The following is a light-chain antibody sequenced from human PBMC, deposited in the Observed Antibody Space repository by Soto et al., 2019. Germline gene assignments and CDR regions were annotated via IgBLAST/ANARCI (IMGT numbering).Light chain of an antibody. CDR1: QSVLYSSNSKNY. CDR2: WAS. J-gene: IGKJ3*01. Sequence: DIVMTQSPDSLAVSLGERATINCKSSQSVLYSSNSKNYLTWYQQKPGQPPKLLIYWASTRESGVPDRFSGSGSGTDFTLTISSLQAEDVAVYYCQQYYSTPFTFGPGTKV. V-gene: IGKV4-1*01. CDR3: QQYYSTPFT.